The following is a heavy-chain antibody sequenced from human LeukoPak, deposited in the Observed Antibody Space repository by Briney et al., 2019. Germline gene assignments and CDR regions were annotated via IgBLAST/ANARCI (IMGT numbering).Heavy chain of an antibody. Sequence: ASVKVSCKVSGYTLTELSMHWVRQAPGKGLEWMGGFDPEDGETIYAQKFQGRVTITEDTSTDTAYMELSSLRSEDTAVYYCATVGYYDSSGYQWWFDPWGQGTLVTVSS. J-gene: IGHJ5*02. CDR2: FDPEDGET. CDR3: ATVGYYDSSGYQWWFDP. CDR1: GYTLTELS. V-gene: IGHV1-24*01. D-gene: IGHD3-22*01.